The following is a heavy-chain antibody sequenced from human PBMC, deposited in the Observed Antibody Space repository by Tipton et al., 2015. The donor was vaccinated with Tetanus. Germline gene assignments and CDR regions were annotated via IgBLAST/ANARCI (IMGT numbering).Heavy chain of an antibody. J-gene: IGHJ3*02. Sequence: QSGAEVKKPGASVNISCKASGYTFTSYHMHWVRQAPGQGLDWMGTINPSGGLTGYAQKFQGRLIMTKDTSTTTVYMELNSLTSEDTAVYYCARERGNRGNAFDTWGQGTMVTVSS. V-gene: IGHV1-46*01. CDR2: INPSGGLT. CDR1: GYTFTSYH. CDR3: ARERGNRGNAFDT. D-gene: IGHD3-16*01.